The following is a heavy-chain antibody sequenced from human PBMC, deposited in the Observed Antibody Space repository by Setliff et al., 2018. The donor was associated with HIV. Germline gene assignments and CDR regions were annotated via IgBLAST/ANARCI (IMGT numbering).Heavy chain of an antibody. CDR2: ISGSGDIT. V-gene: IGHV3-23*01. D-gene: IGHD3-22*01. CDR3: ARSVGYYDSSGYYHYYFDY. CDR1: GFSFRSYA. J-gene: IGHJ4*02. Sequence: PGGSLRLSCAASGFSFRSYAVSWVRQAPGKGLEWVSVISGSGDITYYRESVKGRFTVSRDNSKSTVYLRMNSLRAEDTAVYYCARSVGYYDSSGYYHYYFDYWGQGTLVTVSS.